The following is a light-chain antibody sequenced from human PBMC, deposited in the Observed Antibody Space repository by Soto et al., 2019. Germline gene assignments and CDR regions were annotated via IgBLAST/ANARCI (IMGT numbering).Light chain of an antibody. CDR3: QQRSNWPSIT. J-gene: IGKJ5*01. V-gene: IGKV3-11*01. CDR2: DAS. Sequence: EIVLTQSPATLSLSPGERATLSCRASQSSSSSLAWYQQKPGQAPRLLIYDASNLATGIPAKFSGSGSGPDFTLIISSLEPEDFAVYYCQQRSNWPSITFGQGTRLEIQ. CDR1: QSSSSS.